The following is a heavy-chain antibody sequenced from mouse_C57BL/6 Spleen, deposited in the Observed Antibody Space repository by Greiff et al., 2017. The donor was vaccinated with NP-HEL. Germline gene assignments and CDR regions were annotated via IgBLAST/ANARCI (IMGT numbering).Heavy chain of an antibody. CDR2: INPGSGGT. J-gene: IGHJ2*01. CDR3: AREGRLYFDY. CDR1: GYAFTNYL. V-gene: IGHV1-54*01. Sequence: QVQLQQSGAELVRPGTSVKVSCKASGYAFTNYLIEWVKQRPGQGLEWIGVINPGSGGTNYNEKFKGKATLTADKSSSTAYIQLSSLTSEDSAVYFCAREGRLYFDYWGQGTTLTVSS.